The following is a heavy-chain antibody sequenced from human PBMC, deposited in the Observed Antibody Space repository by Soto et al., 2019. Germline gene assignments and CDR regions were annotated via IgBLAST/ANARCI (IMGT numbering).Heavy chain of an antibody. CDR2: TYYRSKWYN. Sequence: QALSLTSAISGDSVSSNSAACNLIRHSPSRGLEWLGRTYYRSKWYNDYAVSVKSRITINPDTSKNQFSLQLNSVTPEDTAVYYCARDQGQWLGLDAFDIWGQGTMVTVSS. CDR3: ARDQGQWLGLDAFDI. D-gene: IGHD6-19*01. J-gene: IGHJ3*02. V-gene: IGHV6-1*01. CDR1: GDSVSSNSAA.